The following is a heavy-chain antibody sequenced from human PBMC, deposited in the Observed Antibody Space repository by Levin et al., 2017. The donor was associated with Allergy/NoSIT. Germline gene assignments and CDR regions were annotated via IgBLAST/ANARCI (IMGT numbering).Heavy chain of an antibody. V-gene: IGHV1-2*02. J-gene: IGHJ5*02. D-gene: IGHD1-14*01. CDR1: GYTFTGYY. CDR3: ARENQHSWFDP. CDR2: INPNSGGT. Sequence: ASVKVSCKASGYTFTGYYIYWVRQAPGQGLEWMGWINPNSGGTNYAQKFQGRVTMTRDTSITTVYMELSRLRSDDTAVYYCARENQHSWFDPWGQGTLVTVSS.